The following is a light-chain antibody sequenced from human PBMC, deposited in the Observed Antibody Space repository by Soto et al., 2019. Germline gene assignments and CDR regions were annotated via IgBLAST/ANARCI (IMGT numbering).Light chain of an antibody. CDR1: QIFRGL. CDR3: QQRHWRPIT. Sequence: TQAPSTLYMPQRDSASLSCSASQIFRGLLGWYQRNRGQAPRLLICDSYNRATGIPRRFSGSWSGTYFTLTISILEPEVSAVYCCQQRHWRPITFGQGTRLEIK. J-gene: IGKJ5*01. CDR2: DSY. V-gene: IGKV3-11*01.